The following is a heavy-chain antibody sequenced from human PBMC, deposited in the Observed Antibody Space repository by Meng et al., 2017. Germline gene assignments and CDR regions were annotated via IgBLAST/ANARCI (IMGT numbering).Heavy chain of an antibody. J-gene: IGHJ4*02. Sequence: QLPWKVSGPTLSKPPPPLTLPCTFSWFALSTSGVGVGWIRQPPGKALEWLALIYWNDDKRYSPSLKSRLTITKDTSKNQVVLTMTNMDPVDTATYYCAYRQGVAAAGTFDYWGQGTLVTVSS. V-gene: IGHV2-5*01. D-gene: IGHD6-13*01. CDR2: IYWNDDK. CDR3: AYRQGVAAAGTFDY. CDR1: WFALSTSGVG.